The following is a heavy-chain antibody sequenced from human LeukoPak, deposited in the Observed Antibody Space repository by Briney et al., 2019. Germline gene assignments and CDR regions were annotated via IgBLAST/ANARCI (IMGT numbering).Heavy chain of an antibody. J-gene: IGHJ4*02. CDR1: GFTFSSYW. V-gene: IGHV3-7*01. CDR2: IKQDGSEK. D-gene: IGHD5-12*01. Sequence: GGSLRLSCEASGFTFSSYWMSWVRQAPGKGLEWVANIKQDGSEKYYVDSVKGRFTISRDNAKNSLYLQMNSLRAEDTAVYYCALVDGYSNKNWGQGTLVIVSS. CDR3: ALVDGYSNKN.